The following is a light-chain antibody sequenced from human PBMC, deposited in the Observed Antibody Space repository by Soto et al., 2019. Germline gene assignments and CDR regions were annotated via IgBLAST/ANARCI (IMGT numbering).Light chain of an antibody. J-gene: IGKJ5*01. V-gene: IGKV3-11*01. Sequence: EIVLTQSPATLSLSPGERATLSCRASQSVSSYLAWYQQKPGQAPRLLIYDASNRATGTPARFSGSGSGTDFTLTISSLEPEDFAVYYCQQRSNWPPITLGQGTRLEIK. CDR1: QSVSSY. CDR2: DAS. CDR3: QQRSNWPPIT.